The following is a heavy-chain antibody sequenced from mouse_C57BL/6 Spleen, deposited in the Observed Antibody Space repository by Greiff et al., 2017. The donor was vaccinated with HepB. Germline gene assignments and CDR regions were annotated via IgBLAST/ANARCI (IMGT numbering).Heavy chain of an antibody. CDR1: GYAFSSYW. Sequence: QVQLKESGAELVKPGASVKISCKASGYAFSSYWMNWVKQRPGKGLEWIGQIYPGDGDTNYNGKFKGKATLTADKSSSTAYMQLSSLTSEDSAVYFCARWGDYLYYAMDYWGQGTSVTVSS. CDR3: ARWGDYLYYAMDY. V-gene: IGHV1-80*01. CDR2: IYPGDGDT. D-gene: IGHD2-4*01. J-gene: IGHJ4*01.